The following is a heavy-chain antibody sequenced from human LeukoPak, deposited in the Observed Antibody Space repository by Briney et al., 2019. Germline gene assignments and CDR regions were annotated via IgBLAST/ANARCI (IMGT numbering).Heavy chain of an antibody. J-gene: IGHJ5*02. D-gene: IGHD6-19*01. CDR1: GGSISSYY. V-gene: IGHV4-59*01. Sequence: SETLSLTCTVSGGSISSYYWSWIRQPPGKGLEWIGYIYYSGSTNYNPSLKSRVTISVDTSKNQFSLKLSSVTAADTAVYYCARGGAVASNWFDPWGQGTLVTVSS. CDR2: IYYSGST. CDR3: ARGGAVASNWFDP.